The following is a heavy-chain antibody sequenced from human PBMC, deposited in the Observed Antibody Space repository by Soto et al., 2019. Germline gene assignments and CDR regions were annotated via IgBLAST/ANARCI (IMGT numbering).Heavy chain of an antibody. V-gene: IGHV4-30-2*01. Sequence: SETLSLTCAVSGGSISGGGYSWSWIRQPPGKGLEWIGYIYHSGSTYYNPSLKSRVTISVDRSKNQFSLRLSSVTAADTAVYYCASCFWSGYHVWGQGTLVTVSS. CDR1: GGSISGGGYS. CDR3: ASCFWSGYHV. CDR2: IYHSGST. D-gene: IGHD3-3*01. J-gene: IGHJ4*02.